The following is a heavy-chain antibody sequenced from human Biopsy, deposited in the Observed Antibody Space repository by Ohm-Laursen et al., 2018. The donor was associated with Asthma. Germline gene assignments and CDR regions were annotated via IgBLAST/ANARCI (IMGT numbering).Heavy chain of an antibody. V-gene: IGHV4-34*01. J-gene: IGHJ6*02. D-gene: IGHD1-26*01. CDR1: GGSFSSNY. CDR2: THHSGYT. Sequence: GTLSLTCAVYGGSFSSNYRSWIRPTPGKGLEWLGETHHSGYTNYNPALRSRLSLSVDTSKNHFSLRLTSVTAADTAVYYCARGSSSRLSQWEVLVSGGKRAHSYYGMDVWGQGTTVTFSS. CDR3: ARGSSSRLSQWEVLVSGGKRAHSYYGMDV.